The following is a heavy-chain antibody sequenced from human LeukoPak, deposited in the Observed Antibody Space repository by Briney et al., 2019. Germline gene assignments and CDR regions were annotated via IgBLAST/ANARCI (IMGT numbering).Heavy chain of an antibody. V-gene: IGHV3-7*01. CDR3: AKDPPGNYYDSSGPVT. CDR2: IKEDGSEK. D-gene: IGHD3-22*01. Sequence: GGSLRLSCAASGFTFTKYWMTWVRQAPGKGLEWVANIKEDGSEKYYVDSVRGRFTISRDNAKNSLFLQMNSLRAEDTAVYYCAKDPPGNYYDSSGPVTWGQGTLVTVSS. CDR1: GFTFTKYW. J-gene: IGHJ5*02.